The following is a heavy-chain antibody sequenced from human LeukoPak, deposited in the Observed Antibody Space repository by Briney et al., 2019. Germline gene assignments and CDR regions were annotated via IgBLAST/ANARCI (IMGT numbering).Heavy chain of an antibody. CDR3: TTERTGTDYYYYYMDV. J-gene: IGHJ6*03. Sequence: GGSLRLSCAASGFTFSNAWMSWVRQAPGKGLEWVGRIKSKTDGGTTDYAAPVKGRFIISRDDSKNTLYLQMNSLKTEDTAVYYCTTERTGTDYYYYYMDVWGKGTTVTVSS. CDR1: GFTFSNAW. CDR2: IKSKTDGGTT. D-gene: IGHD1-7*01. V-gene: IGHV3-15*01.